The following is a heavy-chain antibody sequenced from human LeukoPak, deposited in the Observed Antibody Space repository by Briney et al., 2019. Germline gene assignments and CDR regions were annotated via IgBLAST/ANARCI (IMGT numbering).Heavy chain of an antibody. CDR3: ARPYCSSTSCSNYFDY. J-gene: IGHJ4*02. D-gene: IGHD2-2*01. Sequence: ASVKVSCKASGYTFTGYYMHWVRQAPGQGLEWMGRINPNSGGTNYAQKFQGRVTITADESTSTAYMELSSLRSEDTAVYYCARPYCSSTSCSNYFDYWGQGTLVTVSS. CDR2: INPNSGGT. V-gene: IGHV1-2*06. CDR1: GYTFTGYY.